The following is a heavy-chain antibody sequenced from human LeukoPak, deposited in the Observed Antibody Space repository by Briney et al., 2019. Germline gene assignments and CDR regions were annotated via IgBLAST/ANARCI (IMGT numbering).Heavy chain of an antibody. V-gene: IGHV3-7*01. D-gene: IGHD6-13*01. CDR2: IKQDGSEK. J-gene: IGHJ4*02. CDR1: GFTFSSYW. CDR3: ARDNMKDGGIAAAGTDY. Sequence: PGGSLRLSCAASGFTFSSYWMSWVRQAPGKGLGWVANIKQDGSEKYYVDSVEGRFTISRDNAKNSLYLQLNSLRAEDTAIYYCARDNMKDGGIAAAGTDYWGQGTLVTVSS.